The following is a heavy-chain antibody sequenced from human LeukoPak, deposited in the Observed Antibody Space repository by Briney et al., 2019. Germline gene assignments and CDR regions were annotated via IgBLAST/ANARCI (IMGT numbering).Heavy chain of an antibody. V-gene: IGHV1-69*13. CDR1: GGTFSSYA. CDR3: ARVAIAVAGSTYHYYYYGMDV. Sequence: SVKVSCKASGGTFSSYAIRWVRQAPGQGLEWMGGIIPIFGTANYAQKFQGRVTITADESTSTAYMELSSLRSEDTAVYYCARVAIAVAGSTYHYYYYGMDVWGKGTTVTVSS. CDR2: IIPIFGTA. D-gene: IGHD6-19*01. J-gene: IGHJ6*04.